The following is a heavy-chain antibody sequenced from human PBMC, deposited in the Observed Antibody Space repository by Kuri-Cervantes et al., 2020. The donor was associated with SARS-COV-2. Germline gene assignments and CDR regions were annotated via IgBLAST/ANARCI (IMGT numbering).Heavy chain of an antibody. CDR2: ISGSGGST. D-gene: IGHD3-22*01. Sequence: GGSLRLSCAASGFTFSSYAMSWVRQAPGKGLEWVSAISGSGGSTYYADSVKGRFTISRDNAKNSLYLQMNSLRAEDTAVYYCARDSLWDSSGYYTYYFDYWGQGTLVTVSS. J-gene: IGHJ4*02. CDR3: ARDSLWDSSGYYTYYFDY. V-gene: IGHV3-23*01. CDR1: GFTFSSYA.